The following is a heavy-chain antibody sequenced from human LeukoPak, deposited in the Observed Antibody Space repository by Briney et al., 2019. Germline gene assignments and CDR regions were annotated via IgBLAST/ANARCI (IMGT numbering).Heavy chain of an antibody. D-gene: IGHD4-17*01. CDR3: AGGKATVKDY. CDR2: INSDGSST. Sequence: GGSLRLSCAASGFTFNSYAMAWVRQAPEKGLVWVSRINSDGSSTSYADSVKGRFTISRDNAKNTLYPQMSSLRAEDTAVYYCAGGKATVKDYWGQGTLVTVSS. CDR1: GFTFNSYA. V-gene: IGHV3-74*01. J-gene: IGHJ4*02.